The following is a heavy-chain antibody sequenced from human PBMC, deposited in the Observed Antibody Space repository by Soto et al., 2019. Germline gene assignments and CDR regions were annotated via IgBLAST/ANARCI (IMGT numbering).Heavy chain of an antibody. CDR3: ARVQYDFWSGYGGADY. D-gene: IGHD3-3*01. J-gene: IGHJ4*02. V-gene: IGHV3-21*01. Sequence: PGGSLRLSCEDPGFTFSSYSMNWVRQAPGKGLEWVSSISSSSSYIYYADSVKGRFTISRDNAKNSLYLQMNSLRAEDTAVYYCARVQYDFWSGYGGADYWGQGTLVTVSS. CDR1: GFTFSSYS. CDR2: ISSSSSYI.